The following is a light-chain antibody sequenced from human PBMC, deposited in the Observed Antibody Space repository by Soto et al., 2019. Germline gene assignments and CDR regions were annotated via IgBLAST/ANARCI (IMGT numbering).Light chain of an antibody. V-gene: IGLV2-8*01. CDR3: SSYAGSTHVV. CDR1: SSDVGGYNY. CDR2: EVS. Sequence: QSVLTQPPSASGSPGQSVTISCTGTSSDVGGYNYVSWYQQHPGKAPKLMIYEVSKRPSGVPDRFSGSKSGNTASLTVSGLQAEDEAYYYCSSYAGSTHVVFGGGTKVTVL. J-gene: IGLJ2*01.